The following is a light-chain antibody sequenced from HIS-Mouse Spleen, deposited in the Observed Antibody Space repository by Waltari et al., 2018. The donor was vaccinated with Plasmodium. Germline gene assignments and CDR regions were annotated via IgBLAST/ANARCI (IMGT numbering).Light chain of an antibody. J-gene: IGKJ1*01. V-gene: IGKV1-33*01. CDR2: DAS. CDR1: QDISNY. CDR3: QQSYSTPGWT. Sequence: DIQMTQSPSSLSASVGDRVTITCQASQDISNYLNWYQQKPGKAPKLLIYDASNLETGVPSRFSGSGSGTDFTFTISSLQPEDFATYYCQQSYSTPGWTFGQGTKVEIK.